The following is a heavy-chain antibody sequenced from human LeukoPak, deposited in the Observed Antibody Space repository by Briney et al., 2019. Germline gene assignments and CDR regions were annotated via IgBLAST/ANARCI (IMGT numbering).Heavy chain of an antibody. CDR1: GYTFTNYA. CDR3: ARRPGPITIFGVVITGDYYYYMDV. J-gene: IGHJ6*03. Sequence: ASVKVSCKASGYTFTNYAMNWVRQAPGQGLEWMGWINTKTGNPTYAQGFTGRFVFSLDTSVSTAYLQISSLKAEDTAVYYCARRPGPITIFGVVITGDYYYYMDVWGKGTTVTVSS. CDR2: INTKTGNP. V-gene: IGHV7-4-1*02. D-gene: IGHD3-3*01.